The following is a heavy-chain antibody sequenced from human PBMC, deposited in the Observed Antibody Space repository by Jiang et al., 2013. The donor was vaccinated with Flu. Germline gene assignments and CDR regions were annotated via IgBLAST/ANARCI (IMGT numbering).Heavy chain of an antibody. Sequence: GSGLVKPSETLSLTCTVSGGSISSYYWSWIRQPPGKGLEWIGYIYYSGSTNYNPSLKSRVTISVDTSKNQFSLKLSSVTAADTAVYYCARDQAQEVPAPGLSGLENRDDPYYYYGMDVWGQGTTVDRLL. CDR1: GGSISSYY. D-gene: IGHD2-2*01. CDR2: IYYSGST. V-gene: IGHV4-59*01. J-gene: IGHJ6*02. CDR3: ARDQAQEVPAPGLSGLENRDDPYYYYGMDV.